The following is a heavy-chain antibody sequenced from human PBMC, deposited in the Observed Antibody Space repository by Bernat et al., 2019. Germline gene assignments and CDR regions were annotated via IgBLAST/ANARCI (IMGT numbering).Heavy chain of an antibody. CDR3: TLTAGYSSSP. V-gene: IGHV3-15*01. J-gene: IGHJ5*02. CDR2: IKSKTDGGTT. Sequence: EVQLVESGGGLVKSGGSLRLSCAASGFTFSNAWMSWVRQALGKGLEWVGRIKSKTDGGTTDYAAPVKGRFTISRDDSKNTLYLQMNSLKTEDTAVYYCTLTAGYSSSPWGQGTLVTVSS. D-gene: IGHD6-13*01. CDR1: GFTFSNAW.